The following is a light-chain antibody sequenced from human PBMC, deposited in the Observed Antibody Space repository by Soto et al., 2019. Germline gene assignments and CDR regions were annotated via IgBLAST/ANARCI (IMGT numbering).Light chain of an antibody. Sequence: QSVLTQSPSASASLGASVKLTCTLSSGHSTHPIAWHQLQPEKGPRFLMKLSSDGSHNRGDGIPDRFSGSCSGAERYLSISSLQSEDEADYYCQTWDAGLVVFGGGTQLTVL. CDR3: QTWDAGLVV. CDR1: SGHSTHP. CDR2: LSSDGSH. V-gene: IGLV4-69*01. J-gene: IGLJ2*01.